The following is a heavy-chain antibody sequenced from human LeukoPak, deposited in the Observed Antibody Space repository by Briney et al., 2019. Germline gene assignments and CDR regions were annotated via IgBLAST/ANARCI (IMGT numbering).Heavy chain of an antibody. V-gene: IGHV1-3*01. CDR3: ARVTMVRGVIRAFDI. CDR2: INAGNGNT. CDR1: GYTFTSYA. D-gene: IGHD3-10*01. J-gene: IGHJ3*02. Sequence: ASVKVSCKASGYTFTSYAMHWVRQAPGQRLEWMGWINAGNGNTKYSQKFQGRVTITRDTSASTAYMELSSLRSEDTAVYYCARVTMVRGVIRAFDIWGRGTMVTVSS.